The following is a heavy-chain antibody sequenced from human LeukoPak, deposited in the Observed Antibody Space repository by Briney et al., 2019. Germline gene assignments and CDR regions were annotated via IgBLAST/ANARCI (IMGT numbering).Heavy chain of an antibody. D-gene: IGHD3-22*01. CDR2: ISGRGGST. CDR3: ARDDYYDSSGYYPKFDY. CDR1: GFTFSSYA. Sequence: GGSLRLSCAASGFTFSSYAMSWVRQAPGKGLEWVSNISGRGGSTDYADSVKGRFTISRDNSKNTLYLQMNSLRAEDTAVYYCARDDYYDSSGYYPKFDYWGQGTLVTVSS. V-gene: IGHV3-23*01. J-gene: IGHJ4*02.